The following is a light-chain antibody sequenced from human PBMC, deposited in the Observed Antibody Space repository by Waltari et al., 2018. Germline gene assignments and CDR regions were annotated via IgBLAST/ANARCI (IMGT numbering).Light chain of an antibody. CDR1: SSDVGGYHY. CDR2: DVS. J-gene: IGLJ2*01. CDR3: SSYTSSSTLV. V-gene: IGLV2-14*01. Sequence: QSVLTQPASVSGSPGQSITISCTGTSSDVGGYHYVSWYQQHPGKAPKLMIYDVSKRPSGVSKRFSGSKSGSTASLTISGLQAEDEADYYCSSYTSSSTLVFGGGTKLTVL.